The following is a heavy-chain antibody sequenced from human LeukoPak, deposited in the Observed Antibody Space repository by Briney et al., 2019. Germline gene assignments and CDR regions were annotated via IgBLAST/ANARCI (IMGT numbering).Heavy chain of an antibody. CDR2: IKQDGSEK. J-gene: IGHJ4*02. CDR1: GFTFNTFW. V-gene: IGHV3-7*01. D-gene: IGHD3-9*01. Sequence: GGSLRLSCVVSGFTFNTFWMTWVRQAPGKGLEWVANIKQDGSEKYYVASVKGRFTISRDNAENSLYLQMNSLSAEDTAVYYYARGGRMTGKYIYWGQGTLVTVSS. CDR3: ARGGRMTGKYIY.